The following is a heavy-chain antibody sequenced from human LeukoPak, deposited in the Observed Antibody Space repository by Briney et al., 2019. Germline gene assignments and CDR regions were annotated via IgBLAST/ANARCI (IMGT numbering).Heavy chain of an antibody. J-gene: IGHJ4*02. CDR3: ARSGSEQVDY. Sequence: SETLSLTCTVSGGSISSYYWSWIRQPPGKGLEWIGYIYYSGSTNYNPSLKSRVTISVDTSKNQFSLELSSVTAADTAVYYCARSGSEQVDYWGQGTLVTVSS. CDR2: IYYSGST. CDR1: GGSISSYY. D-gene: IGHD3-10*01. V-gene: IGHV4-59*01.